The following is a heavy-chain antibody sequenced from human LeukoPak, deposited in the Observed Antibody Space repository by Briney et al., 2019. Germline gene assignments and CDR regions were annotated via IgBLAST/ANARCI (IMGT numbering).Heavy chain of an antibody. J-gene: IGHJ4*02. Sequence: PSETLSLTCTVSGGSISSSSYYWGWIRQPSGKGLEWIGSIYYSGSTYYNPSLKSRVTISVDTSKNQFSLKLSSVTAADTAVYYCARLPTVTFFDYWGQGTLVTVSS. V-gene: IGHV4-39*01. CDR3: ARLPTVTFFDY. D-gene: IGHD4-17*01. CDR2: IYYSGST. CDR1: GGSISSSSYY.